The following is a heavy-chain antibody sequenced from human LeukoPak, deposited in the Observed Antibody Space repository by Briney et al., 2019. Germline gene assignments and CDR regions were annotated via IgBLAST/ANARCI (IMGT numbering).Heavy chain of an antibody. CDR2: IYYSGST. D-gene: IGHD2-2*01. CDR3: ALYCSSTSCRRGAFDY. V-gene: IGHV4-31*01. J-gene: IGHJ4*02. CDR1: GGSISSGGYY. Sequence: PSQTLSLTCTVSGGSISSGGYYWSWIRQHPGKGLEWIGYIYYSGSTYYNPSLKSQVTISVDTSKNQFSLKLSSVTAADTAVYYCALYCSSTSCRRGAFDYWGQGTLVTVSS.